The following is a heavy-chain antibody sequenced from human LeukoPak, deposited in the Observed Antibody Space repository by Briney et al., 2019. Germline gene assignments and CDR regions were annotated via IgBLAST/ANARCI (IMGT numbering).Heavy chain of an antibody. CDR2: INSDGSST. Sequence: PGGSLRLSRAASGFTFSSYWMHWVRHAPGKGLVWVSRINSDGSSTSYADSVKGRFTISRDNAKNTLYLQMNSLRAEDTAVYYCARDQWLALEFDYWGQGTLVTVSS. J-gene: IGHJ4*02. CDR1: GFTFSSYW. V-gene: IGHV3-74*01. D-gene: IGHD6-19*01. CDR3: ARDQWLALEFDY.